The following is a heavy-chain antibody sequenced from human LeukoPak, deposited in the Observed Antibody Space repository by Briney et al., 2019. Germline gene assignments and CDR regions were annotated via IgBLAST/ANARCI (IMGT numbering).Heavy chain of an antibody. V-gene: IGHV3-48*01. CDR1: GFTFSTST. J-gene: IGHJ4*02. CDR3: AKGGKWDVTPFDY. CDR2: ISSGSSII. Sequence: GGSLRLSCAASGFTFSTSTMNWVRQAPGKGLEWVSYISSGSSIIYYADSVKGRFTISRDNSKNTLHLQVNSLRAEDTAVYYCAKGGKWDVTPFDYWGQGTLVTVSS. D-gene: IGHD1-26*01.